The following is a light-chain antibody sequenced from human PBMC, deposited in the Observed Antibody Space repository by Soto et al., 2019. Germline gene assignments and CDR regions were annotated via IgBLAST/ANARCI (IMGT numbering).Light chain of an antibody. Sequence: EIVLTQSPGTLSLSPGEIATLFFSASQSVSSSYLAWYQQKPGQAPRLLIYGASSRATGIPDRFSGSGSGTDFTLTISRLEPEDFAVYYCQQYGSSPETFGQGTKVDIK. CDR2: GAS. CDR3: QQYGSSPET. CDR1: QSVSSSY. J-gene: IGKJ1*01. V-gene: IGKV3-20*01.